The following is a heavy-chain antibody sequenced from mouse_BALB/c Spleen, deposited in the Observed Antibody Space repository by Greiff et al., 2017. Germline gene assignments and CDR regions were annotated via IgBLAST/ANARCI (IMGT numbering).Heavy chain of an antibody. D-gene: IGHD2-4*01. CDR1: GYTFTSYV. J-gene: IGHJ2*01. Sequence: VQLQQSGPELVKPGASVKMSCKASGYTFTSYVMHWVKQKPGQGLEWIGYINPYNDGTKYNEKFKGKATLTSDKSSSTAYMELSSQTSEDSAVYYCARSPSIYYDYDAYFDYWGQGTTLTVSS. CDR3: ARSPSIYYDYDAYFDY. CDR2: INPYNDGT. V-gene: IGHV1-14*01.